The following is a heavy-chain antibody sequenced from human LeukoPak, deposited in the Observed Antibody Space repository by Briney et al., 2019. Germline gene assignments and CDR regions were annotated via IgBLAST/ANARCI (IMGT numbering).Heavy chain of an antibody. CDR1: GGSIRSSYYY. J-gene: IGHJ4*02. D-gene: IGHD6-13*01. CDR2: IYDSGST. Sequence: SETLSLTCTVSGGSIRSSYYYWGWIRQPPGKGLEWIGSIYDSGSTYYNPSLKSRVTISVDTSKNQFSLKLNSVTAADTAVYYCARGRRGGYSSSWYVYWGQGTLVTVSS. V-gene: IGHV4-39*01. CDR3: ARGRRGGYSSSWYVY.